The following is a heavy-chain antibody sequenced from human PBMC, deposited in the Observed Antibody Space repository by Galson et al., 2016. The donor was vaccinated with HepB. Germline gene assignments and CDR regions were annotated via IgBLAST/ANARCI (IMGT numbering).Heavy chain of an antibody. J-gene: IGHJ6*02. V-gene: IGHV3-53*01. D-gene: IGHD1-1*01. Sequence: SLRLSCAASGLTVSSNYMSWVRQAPGKGLEWVSVIHSGGTTFYAVSVQGRFLISRDSSKNTLFLQMNSVRDEDTAVYYCTRHVVKTTYGQYYGMDVWGLGTTVTVSS. CDR2: IHSGGTT. CDR3: TRHVVKTTYGQYYGMDV. CDR1: GLTVSSNY.